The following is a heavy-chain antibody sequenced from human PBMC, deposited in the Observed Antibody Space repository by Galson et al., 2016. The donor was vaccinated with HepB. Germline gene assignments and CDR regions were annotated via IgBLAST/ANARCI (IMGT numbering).Heavy chain of an antibody. CDR2: IYHTGVT. CDR1: GGSISTSNW. Sequence: ETLSLTCVVSGGSISTSNWWTWLRQSPGKGLEWIGEIYHTGVTNYNPSVKSRVTISVDKSTNQFSLKLISMTAADTAVYYCARNGRTARGAFDIWGRGTTVTVSS. J-gene: IGHJ6*02. CDR3: ARNGRTARGAFDI. D-gene: IGHD2-8*01. V-gene: IGHV4-4*02.